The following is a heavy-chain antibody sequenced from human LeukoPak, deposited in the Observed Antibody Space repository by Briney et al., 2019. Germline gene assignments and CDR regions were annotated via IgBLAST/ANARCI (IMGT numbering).Heavy chain of an antibody. CDR2: INPSGGST. CDR1: GYTFTSYF. D-gene: IGHD6-19*01. Sequence: ASVKVSCKASGYTFTSYFMHWVRQAPGQGLEWMGIINPSGGSTSYAQKFQGRVIMTRDTSTSMVYMELTSLRSEDTAVYYCARDPEGSGCYFDYWGQGTLVTVSS. CDR3: ARDPEGSGCYFDY. V-gene: IGHV1-46*01. J-gene: IGHJ4*02.